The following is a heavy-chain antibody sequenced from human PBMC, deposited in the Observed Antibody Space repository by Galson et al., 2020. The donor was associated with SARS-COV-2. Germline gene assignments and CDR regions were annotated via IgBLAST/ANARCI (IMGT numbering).Heavy chain of an antibody. CDR1: GYTFTSYY. Sequence: ASVKVSCKASGYTFTSYYMHWVRQAPGQGLEWMGWINPNSGGTNYAQKFQGRVTMTRDTSISTAYMELSRLRADDTAVYYCARQRRAACYDYYGMDVWGQGTTVTVSS. J-gene: IGHJ6*02. CDR2: INPNSGGT. CDR3: ARQRRAACYDYYGMDV. V-gene: IGHV1-2*02. D-gene: IGHD6-25*01.